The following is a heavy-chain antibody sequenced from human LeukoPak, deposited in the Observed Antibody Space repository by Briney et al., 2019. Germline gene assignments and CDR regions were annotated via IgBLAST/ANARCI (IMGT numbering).Heavy chain of an antibody. Sequence: WEALSLTCTVSGGSISSYQWSWIRQPAGKGLECIGRINTRGTTNYNPSLKSRVTMSVDTSKNQFSLKLSSVTAADTAVYYCASGHNSGWGYFDYWGQGSLVTVSS. CDR3: ASGHNSGWGYFDY. D-gene: IGHD6-19*01. V-gene: IGHV4-4*07. J-gene: IGHJ4*02. CDR1: GGSISSYQ. CDR2: INTRGTT.